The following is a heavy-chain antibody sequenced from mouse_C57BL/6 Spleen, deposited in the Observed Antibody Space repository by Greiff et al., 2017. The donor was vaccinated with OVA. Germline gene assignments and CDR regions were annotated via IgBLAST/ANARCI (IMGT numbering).Heavy chain of an antibody. J-gene: IGHJ4*01. CDR3: ARGGITTVVAGDYAMDY. D-gene: IGHD1-1*01. V-gene: IGHV1-82*01. Sequence: QVQLQQSGPELVKPGASVKISCKASGYAFSSSWMTWVKQRPGKGLEWLGRIYPGDGDTNYNGSFKGKATLPAAKSSSTAYMQLRSLTSEDSAVYFCARGGITTVVAGDYAMDYWGQGTSVTVSS. CDR1: GYAFSSSW. CDR2: IYPGDGDT.